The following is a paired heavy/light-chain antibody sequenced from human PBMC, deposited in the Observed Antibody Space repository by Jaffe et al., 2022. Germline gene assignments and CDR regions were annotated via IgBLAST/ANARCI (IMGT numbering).Light chain of an antibody. J-gene: IGKJ4*01. CDR3: LQYNNYPLT. Sequence: DIQMTQSPSAMSASVGDRVAITCRASQGISNYLAWFQQKPGKVPKRLIYASSSLQSGVPSRFSGSGSGTEFTLTISSLQPEDFATYYCLQYNNYPLTFGGGTKVEIK. CDR1: QGISNY. V-gene: IGKV1-17*03. CDR2: ASS.
Heavy chain of an antibody. D-gene: IGHD3-10*01. CDR1: GYTFTKYY. CDR3: ARDGSGYYGSGSGFSFDY. CDR2: INPSGGRT. Sequence: QVQLVQSGAEVKRPGASLKVSCQTSGYTFTKYYIQWVRQAPGQGLEWMGMINPSGGRTSYAQKFQGRVTMTTDTSTSTVYLELSSLTSEDTAVYFCARDGSGYYGSGSGFSFDYWGQGTLVTVSS. V-gene: IGHV1-46*01. J-gene: IGHJ4*02.